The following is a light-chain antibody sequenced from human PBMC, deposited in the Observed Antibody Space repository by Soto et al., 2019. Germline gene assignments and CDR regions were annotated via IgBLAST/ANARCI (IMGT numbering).Light chain of an antibody. Sequence: QSALTQPPSASWTPGQGVTISCSGSTSNIGSNYVYWYQQLPGTAPKLLIYRNNQRPSGVPDRFSGSKSGTSASLAISGLRSDDEADYFCATWDDSLNCCYVFGTGTKVTVL. CDR2: RNN. CDR3: ATWDDSLNCCYV. CDR1: TSNIGSNY. V-gene: IGLV1-47*01. J-gene: IGLJ1*01.